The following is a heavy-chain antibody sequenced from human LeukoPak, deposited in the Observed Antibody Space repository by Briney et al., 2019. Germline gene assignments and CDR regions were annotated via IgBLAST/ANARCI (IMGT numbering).Heavy chain of an antibody. Sequence: PSETLSLTCTVSGYSISTGYYWGWIRPPPGKGLEWIGSIYHSGTTYYNPSLKSRVTISVDTSKNQFSLKLSSVTAADTAVYYCARGASSGWYGYYYYYMDVWGKGTTVTVSS. V-gene: IGHV4-38-2*02. J-gene: IGHJ6*03. CDR1: GYSISTGYY. CDR3: ARGASSGWYGYYYYYMDV. CDR2: IYHSGTT. D-gene: IGHD6-19*01.